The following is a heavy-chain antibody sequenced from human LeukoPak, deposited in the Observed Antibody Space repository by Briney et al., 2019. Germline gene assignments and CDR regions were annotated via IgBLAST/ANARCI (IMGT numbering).Heavy chain of an antibody. D-gene: IGHD6-19*01. CDR3: AKKARIAVAGTMWFAP. V-gene: IGHV4-39*01. CDR2: IYYSGST. Sequence: SETLSLTYTVSGGSISSSSYYWGWIRQPPGKGLEWIGSIYYSGSTYYNPSLKSRVTISVDTSKNQFSLKLSSVTAADTAVYYCAKKARIAVAGTMWFAPGGREPLAPVPS. J-gene: IGHJ5*02. CDR1: GGSISSSSYY.